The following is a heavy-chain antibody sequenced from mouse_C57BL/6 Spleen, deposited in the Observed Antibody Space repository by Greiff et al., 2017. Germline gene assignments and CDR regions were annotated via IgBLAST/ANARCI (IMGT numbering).Heavy chain of an antibody. CDR2: INPHYGTT. CDR3: AFYDYDDSAMDY. D-gene: IGHD2-4*01. CDR1: GYSFTDYN. J-gene: IGHJ4*01. Sequence: EVQLQQSGPELVKPGASVKISCKASGYSFTDYNMNWVKQSHGKSLEWIGVINPHYGTTSYNQKFKGKATLTVDQSSSTAYMQLNSLTSEYSAVYYCAFYDYDDSAMDYWGQGTSVTVSA. V-gene: IGHV1-39*01.